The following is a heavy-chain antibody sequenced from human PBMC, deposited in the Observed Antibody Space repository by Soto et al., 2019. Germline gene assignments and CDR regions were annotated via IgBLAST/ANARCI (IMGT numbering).Heavy chain of an antibody. CDR2: INAGNGNT. D-gene: IGHD3-16*02. CDR3: ARDYWEVSSYNWFDP. J-gene: IGHJ5*02. V-gene: IGHV1-3*01. CDR1: GYTFTSYA. Sequence: GASVKVSCKASGYTFTSYAMHWVRQAPGQRLEWMGWINAGNGNTKYSQKFQGRVTITRDTSASTAYMELSSLRSEDTAVYYCARDYWEVSSYNWFDPWGQGTLVTVSS.